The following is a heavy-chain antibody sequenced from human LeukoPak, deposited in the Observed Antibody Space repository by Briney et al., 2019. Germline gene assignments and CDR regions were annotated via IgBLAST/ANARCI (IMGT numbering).Heavy chain of an antibody. V-gene: IGHV3-30*18. CDR3: AKSKLRYFDWLLLDY. J-gene: IGHJ4*02. CDR2: ISYDGSNK. CDR1: GFTFSSYG. D-gene: IGHD3-9*01. Sequence: GGSLRLSCAASGFTFSSYGMHWVRQAPGKGLEWVAVISYDGSNKYYADSVKGRFTISRDNSKNTLYLQMNSLRAEDTAVCYCAKSKLRYFDWLLLDYWGQGTLVTVSS.